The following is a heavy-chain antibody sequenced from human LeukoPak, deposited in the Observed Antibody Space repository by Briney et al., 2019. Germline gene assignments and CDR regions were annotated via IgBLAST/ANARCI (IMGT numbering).Heavy chain of an antibody. J-gene: IGHJ6*02. Sequence: SETLSLTCTVSGGSISSSSYYWGWIRQPPGKGLEWIGSIYYSGSTYYNPSLKSRVTISVDTSKNQFSLKLSSVTAADTAVYYCARSGSSLLYGMDVWGQGTTVTVSS. D-gene: IGHD6-13*01. CDR2: IYYSGST. CDR1: GGSISSSSYY. CDR3: ARSGSSLLYGMDV. V-gene: IGHV4-39*07.